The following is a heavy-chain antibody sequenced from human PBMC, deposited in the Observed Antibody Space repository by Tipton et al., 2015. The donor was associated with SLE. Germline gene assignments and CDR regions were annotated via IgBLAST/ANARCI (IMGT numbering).Heavy chain of an antibody. CDR2: VYYSGST. Sequence: TLSLTCTISGGSISTYFWSWIRQPPGKGLEWIGYVYYSGSTHYNPSLTGRVSMSVDTSKNQFSLKLTSVTAVDTAVYYCARLEDPFGIFGVPKGWFDPWGQGTLVTVSS. V-gene: IGHV4-59*01. J-gene: IGHJ5*02. CDR3: ARLEDPFGIFGVPKGWFDP. D-gene: IGHD3-3*02. CDR1: GGSISTYF.